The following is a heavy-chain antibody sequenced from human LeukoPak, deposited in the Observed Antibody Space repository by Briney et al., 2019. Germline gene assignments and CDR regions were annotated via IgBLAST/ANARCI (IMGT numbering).Heavy chain of an antibody. CDR2: TNGGGTGT. J-gene: IGHJ4*02. Sequence: GGSLRLSCAASGFTFSSSVMSWVRQAPGKGLEWVSTTNGGGTGTYYAVSVNGRFIISRDNSMNTLYLQMNGLRAEDTAVYYCARDQGGYSTDFDFWGQGTLVTVSS. CDR1: GFTFSSSV. CDR3: ARDQGGYSTDFDF. V-gene: IGHV3-23*01. D-gene: IGHD5-12*01.